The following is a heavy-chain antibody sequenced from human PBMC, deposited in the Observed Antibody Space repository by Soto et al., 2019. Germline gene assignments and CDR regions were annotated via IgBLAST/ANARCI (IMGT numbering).Heavy chain of an antibody. Sequence: SETLSLTCAVYGGSISSGGYSWSWIRQPPGKGLEWIGYIYHRGSTYYNPSLKSRVTISVDRSKNQFSLKLSFVTAADTAVYYCARGGVGRGVHNWFDPWGQGTLVTVSS. CDR2: IYHRGST. V-gene: IGHV4-30-2*01. J-gene: IGHJ5*02. CDR1: GGSISSGGYS. CDR3: ARGGVGRGVHNWFDP. D-gene: IGHD1-26*01.